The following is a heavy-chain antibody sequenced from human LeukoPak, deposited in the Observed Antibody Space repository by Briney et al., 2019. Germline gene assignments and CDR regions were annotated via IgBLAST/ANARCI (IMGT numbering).Heavy chain of an antibody. D-gene: IGHD2-2*01. CDR3: ARGGWCGSPSCYQYYYYGMDV. CDR2: ISVYNAKA. Sequence: ASMKVSCQTSGYLFQNYGISWVRQAPGQGLEWVGWISVYNAKASYAQNFQDRVTLTADTLTNTAYMELKSLRSDDTAVYYCARGGWCGSPSCYQYYYYGMDVWGQGTTVIVSS. V-gene: IGHV1-18*01. CDR1: GYLFQNYG. J-gene: IGHJ6*02.